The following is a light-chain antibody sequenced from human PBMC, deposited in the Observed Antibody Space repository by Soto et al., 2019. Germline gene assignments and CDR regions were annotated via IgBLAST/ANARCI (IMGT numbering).Light chain of an antibody. CDR3: QESYNIPLT. CDR1: QSISTS. V-gene: IGKV1-39*01. J-gene: IGKJ4*01. Sequence: DIQMTQSPSSLSASVGDRVTITCRASQSISTSLSWFQQEPGKAPKLLIYAASSLQSGVPSRFSGSGSGTDFTLTISSLQPEDVATYYCQESYNIPLTFGGGTKVEIK. CDR2: AAS.